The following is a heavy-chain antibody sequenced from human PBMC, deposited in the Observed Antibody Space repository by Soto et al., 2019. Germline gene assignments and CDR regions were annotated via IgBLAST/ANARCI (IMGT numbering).Heavy chain of an antibody. J-gene: IGHJ3*02. CDR1: GFSFTNSV. Sequence: GASVKVSCKASGFSFTNSVVQWVRQARGQRLEWIGYIIIAGGGTKYAQNLQGRITITRDMSTSTAYMELSSLRSEDTAIYYCAAELYSGGRRCSFDIWGQGTVVTVSS. D-gene: IGHD2-15*01. V-gene: IGHV1-58*01. CDR2: IIIAGGGT. CDR3: AAELYSGGRRCSFDI.